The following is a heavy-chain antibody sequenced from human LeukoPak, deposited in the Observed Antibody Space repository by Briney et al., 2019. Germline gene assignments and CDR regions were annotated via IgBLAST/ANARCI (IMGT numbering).Heavy chain of an antibody. J-gene: IGHJ3*02. D-gene: IGHD3-22*01. CDR2: IYYSGST. CDR3: ARGPYSYDSSGAFDI. CDR1: GGSISSYY. Sequence: SETLSLTCTVSGGSISSYYWSWIRQPPGKGLEWIGYIYYSGSTNYNPSLKSQVTISVDTSKNQFSLKLSSVTAADTAVYFCARGPYSYDSSGAFDIWGQGTMVTVSS. V-gene: IGHV4-59*08.